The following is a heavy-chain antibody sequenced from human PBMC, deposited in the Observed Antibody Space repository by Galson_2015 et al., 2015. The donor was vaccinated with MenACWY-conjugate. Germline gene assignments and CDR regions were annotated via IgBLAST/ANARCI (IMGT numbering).Heavy chain of an antibody. J-gene: IGHJ4*02. CDR3: ARDNNWSFDS. D-gene: IGHD1-1*01. CDR1: GFTFNNYW. V-gene: IGHV3-74*01. CDR2: IEADGSFS. Sequence: SLRLSCAASGFTFNNYWMHWVRQPPGKGLEWISYIEADGSFSNYADSVKGRFTISTDSAKNMVYLQMDGLGDEDTAVYFCARDNNWSFDSWGQGTLVTVSS.